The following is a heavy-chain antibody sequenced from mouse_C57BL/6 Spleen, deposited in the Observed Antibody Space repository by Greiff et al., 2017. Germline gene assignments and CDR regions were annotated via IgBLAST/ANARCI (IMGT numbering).Heavy chain of an antibody. CDR3: ARGRNNYDAMDY. Sequence: VQRVESGAELVKPGASVKMSCKASGYTFTTYPIEWMKQNHGKSLEWIGNFHPYNDDTKYNEKFKGKATLTVEKSSSTVYLELSRLTSDDSAVYYCARGRNNYDAMDYWGQGTSVTVSS. J-gene: IGHJ4*01. CDR1: GYTFTTYP. CDR2: FHPYNDDT. V-gene: IGHV1-47*01. D-gene: IGHD2-1*01.